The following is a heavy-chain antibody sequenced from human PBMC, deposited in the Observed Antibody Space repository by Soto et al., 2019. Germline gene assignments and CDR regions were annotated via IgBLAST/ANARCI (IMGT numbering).Heavy chain of an antibody. V-gene: IGHV3-23*01. D-gene: IGHD2-2*01. CDR3: AKDPHCSSTSCYHAPPAKIDY. J-gene: IGHJ4*02. CDR1: GVPFSVYA. CDR2: ISGSGGST. Sequence: PGVSLSLSCTVSGVPFSVYAMSWVRQAPGKGLEWVSAISGSGGSTYDADSVKGRFTISRDNSKNTLYLQMNSLRAEDTAVYYCAKDPHCSSTSCYHAPPAKIDYWGQGTLVTVSS.